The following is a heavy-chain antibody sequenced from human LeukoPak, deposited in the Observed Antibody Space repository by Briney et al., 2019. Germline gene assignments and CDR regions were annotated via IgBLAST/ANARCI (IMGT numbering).Heavy chain of an antibody. Sequence: GGSLRLSCAASGFTFSSYAMSWVRQAPGKGLEWVSAISGSDGSTYYADSVKGRFTISRDNSKNTLYLQMNSLRAEDTAVYYCAKDRGYSGYEPFDYSGQGTLVTVSS. CDR3: AKDRGYSGYEPFDY. CDR1: GFTFSSYA. D-gene: IGHD5-12*01. J-gene: IGHJ4*02. CDR2: ISGSDGST. V-gene: IGHV3-23*01.